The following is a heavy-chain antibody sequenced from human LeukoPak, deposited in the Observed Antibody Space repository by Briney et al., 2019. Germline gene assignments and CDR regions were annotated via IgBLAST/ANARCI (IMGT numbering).Heavy chain of an antibody. D-gene: IGHD3-22*01. V-gene: IGHV4-34*01. CDR2: INHSGGT. Sequence: SETLSLTCAVYGGSFSGYYWSWIRQPPGKGLEWIGEINHSGGTNYNPYLKSRVTISVDTSKNKFSLKLSSVTAADTAVYYCARAPYYYEAYYFDYWGQGTLVTVSS. CDR3: ARAPYYYEAYYFDY. J-gene: IGHJ4*02. CDR1: GGSFSGYY.